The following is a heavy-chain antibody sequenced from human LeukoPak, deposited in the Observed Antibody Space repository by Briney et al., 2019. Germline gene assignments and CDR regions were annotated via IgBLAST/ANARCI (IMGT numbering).Heavy chain of an antibody. V-gene: IGHV5-10-1*01. Sequence: GESLRISCKGSGYSFTSYWISWVRQMPGKGLEWMGRIDPSDSYTNYSPSFQGHVTISADKSISTAYLQWSSLKASDIAVYYCARHVYYYGSGSGFGIDYWGQGTLVTVSS. CDR3: ARHVYYYGSGSGFGIDY. CDR2: IDPSDSYT. J-gene: IGHJ4*02. D-gene: IGHD3-10*01. CDR1: GYSFTSYW.